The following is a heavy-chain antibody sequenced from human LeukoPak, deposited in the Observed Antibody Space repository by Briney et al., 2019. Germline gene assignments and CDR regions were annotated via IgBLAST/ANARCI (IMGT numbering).Heavy chain of an antibody. Sequence: ASVTVSCKASGYTFTSYYMHWVRQAPGQGLEWMGIINPSGGSTSYAQKFQGRVTMTRDTSTSTVYMELSSLRSEDTAVYYCASGGGSSRWWELLTPLAYWGQGTLVTVSS. CDR3: ASGGGSSRWWELLTPLAY. V-gene: IGHV1-46*01. J-gene: IGHJ4*02. CDR1: GYTFTSYY. D-gene: IGHD1-26*01. CDR2: INPSGGST.